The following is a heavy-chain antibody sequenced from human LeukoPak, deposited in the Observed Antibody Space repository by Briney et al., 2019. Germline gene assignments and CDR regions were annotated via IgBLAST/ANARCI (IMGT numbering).Heavy chain of an antibody. CDR1: GFSFSSYR. V-gene: IGHV3-21*06. CDR2: VSNSGDYI. Sequence: GGSLRLSCAASGFSFSSYRMNWVRQAPGKGLEWVSSVSNSGDYIPYADSVKGRFTISRDNSKNSLYLQMNSLRAEDTAVYYCARALIGYYFDYWGQGTLVTVSS. J-gene: IGHJ4*02. D-gene: IGHD2-8*01. CDR3: ARALIGYYFDY.